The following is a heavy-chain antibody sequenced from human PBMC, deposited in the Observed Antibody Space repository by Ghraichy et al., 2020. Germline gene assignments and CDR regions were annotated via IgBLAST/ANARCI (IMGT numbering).Heavy chain of an antibody. CDR1: GGSVNSGTYY. CDR2: IYYGGGT. CDR3: ARGGSYLTY. Sequence: SPTLSLTCTVSGGSVNSGTYYWSWIRQPPGKGLEWIGHIYYGGGTNCNPSLKSRVTLSVDTSKNQFSLKMSSVTAADTAVYYCARGGSYLTYWGQGALVTVSS. J-gene: IGHJ4*02. V-gene: IGHV4-61*01. D-gene: IGHD1-26*01.